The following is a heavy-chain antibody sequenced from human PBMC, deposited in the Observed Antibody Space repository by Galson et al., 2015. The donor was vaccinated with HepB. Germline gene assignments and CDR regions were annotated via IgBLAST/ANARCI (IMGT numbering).Heavy chain of an antibody. D-gene: IGHD6-19*01. Sequence: SVKVSCKASGGTFSSYAISWVRQAPGQGLEWMGGIIPILGIANYAQKFQGRVTITTDKSASTAYMELSSLRSEDTAVYYCARGIAVYYYYYMDVWGKGTTVTVSS. V-gene: IGHV1-69*10. J-gene: IGHJ6*03. CDR3: ARGIAVYYYYYMDV. CDR1: GGTFSSYA. CDR2: IIPILGIA.